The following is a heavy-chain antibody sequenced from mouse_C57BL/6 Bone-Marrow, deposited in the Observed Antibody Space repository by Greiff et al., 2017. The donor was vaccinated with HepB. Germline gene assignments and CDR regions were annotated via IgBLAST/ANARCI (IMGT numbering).Heavy chain of an antibody. J-gene: IGHJ4*01. CDR3: ARHYYGSSYDAMDY. V-gene: IGHV5-6*01. D-gene: IGHD1-1*01. CDR1: GFTFSSYG. CDR2: ISSGGSYT. Sequence: EVKLVESGGDLVKPGGSLKLSCAASGFTFSSYGMSWVRQTPDKRLEWVATISSGGSYTYYPDSLKGRYTISRDNAKNTLYLQRSSLKSEDTAMYYCARHYYGSSYDAMDYWGQGTSVTVSS.